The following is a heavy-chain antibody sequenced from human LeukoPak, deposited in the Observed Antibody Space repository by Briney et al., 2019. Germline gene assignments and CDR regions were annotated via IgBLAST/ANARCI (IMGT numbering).Heavy chain of an antibody. V-gene: IGHV3-48*03. CDR2: ISSSGSTI. Sequence: GGSLRLSCAASGFTFSSYEMNWVRQAPGKGLEWVSDISSSGSTIYYADSVKGRFTISRDNAKNSLYLQMNSLRAEDTAVYYCARRLGVLLWFGDFAFDIWGQGTMVTVSS. CDR1: GFTFSSYE. D-gene: IGHD3-10*01. J-gene: IGHJ3*02. CDR3: ARRLGVLLWFGDFAFDI.